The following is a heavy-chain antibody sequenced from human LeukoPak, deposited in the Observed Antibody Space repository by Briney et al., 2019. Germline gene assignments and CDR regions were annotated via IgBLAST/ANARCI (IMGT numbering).Heavy chain of an antibody. V-gene: IGHV3-23*01. Sequence: SCKASGGTFSSYAMSWVRQAPGKGLEWVSAISGSGGSTYYADSVKGRFTISRDNSKNTLYLQMNSLRAEDTAVYYCAKRVGARGYWGQGTLVTVSS. J-gene: IGHJ4*02. CDR2: ISGSGGST. CDR1: GGTFSSYA. D-gene: IGHD1-26*01. CDR3: AKRVGARGY.